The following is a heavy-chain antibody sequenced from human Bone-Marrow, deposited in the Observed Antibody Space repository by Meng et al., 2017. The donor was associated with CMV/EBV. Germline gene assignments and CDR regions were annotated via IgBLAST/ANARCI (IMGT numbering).Heavy chain of an antibody. V-gene: IGHV3-21*01. Sequence: GESLKISCAASGFTFSGSAMHWVRQASGKGLEWVSSISSSSSYIYYADSVKGRFTISRDNAKNSLYLQMNSLRAEDTAVYYCAREGYYYDSSGYYYVSWFDYWGQGTLVTVSS. CDR2: ISSSSSYI. CDR3: AREGYYYDSSGYYYVSWFDY. J-gene: IGHJ4*02. D-gene: IGHD3-22*01. CDR1: GFTFSGSA.